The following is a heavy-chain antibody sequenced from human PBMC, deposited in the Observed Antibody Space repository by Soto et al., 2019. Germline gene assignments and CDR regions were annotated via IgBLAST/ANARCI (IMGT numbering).Heavy chain of an antibody. V-gene: IGHV3-7*03. CDR2: IKQEGRET. CDR3: ARGTSLYNCVHVWY. D-gene: IGHD3-10*01. CDR1: GFTFSSYW. Sequence: EVQLVESGGGLVQPGGSLRLSCAASGFTFSSYWMSWVRQAPGKALECVANIKQEGRETYYVDYVKGRFTISRDNANSGLYLQMDSLGAEETAVYYCARGTSLYNCVHVWYWGQGTHVIVSS. J-gene: IGHJ4*02.